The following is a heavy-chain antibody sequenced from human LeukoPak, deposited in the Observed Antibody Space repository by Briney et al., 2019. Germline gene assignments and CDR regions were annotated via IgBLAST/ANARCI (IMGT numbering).Heavy chain of an antibody. V-gene: IGHV4-59*08. CDR1: GGSFSGYY. Sequence: PSETLSLTCAVYGGSFSGYYWSWIRQPPGRRLEWIGYIYYTGNTTYNPSLKRRVTISIDRSKNLFSLKLTSVTVADTAVYFCARHPGASFDSWGQGNLVTVSS. J-gene: IGHJ4*02. CDR3: ARHPGASFDS. D-gene: IGHD7-27*01. CDR2: IYYTGNT.